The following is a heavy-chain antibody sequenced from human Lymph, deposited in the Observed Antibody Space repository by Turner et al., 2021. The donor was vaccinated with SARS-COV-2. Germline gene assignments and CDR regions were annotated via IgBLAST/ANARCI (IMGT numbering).Heavy chain of an antibody. V-gene: IGHV3-21*01. J-gene: IGHJ4*02. CDR3: ARGGRPPWQWLGLGNFDY. Sequence: EVQLVESGGGLVKPGGSLRLSWAASGFTFRSCSMNWVRPAPGKGLEWVSSITSSSSYIYYADSVKGRFTISRDNAKKSLYLQMNSLRAEDTAVYYCARGGRPPWQWLGLGNFDYWGQGTLVTVSS. CDR2: ITSSSSYI. CDR1: GFTFRSCS. D-gene: IGHD6-19*01.